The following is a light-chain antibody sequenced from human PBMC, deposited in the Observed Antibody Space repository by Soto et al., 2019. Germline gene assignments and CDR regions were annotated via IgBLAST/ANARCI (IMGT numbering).Light chain of an antibody. Sequence: ESVLTQSPGTLSLSPGERATLSCRASQSVSSSYLAWYQQKPGQAPRLLIYGASSRATGIPDRFSGSGSGTDFTLTISSLQPEDFATYYCQQLNNYPRTFGQGTKVDI. V-gene: IGKV3-20*01. CDR2: GAS. CDR1: QSVSSSY. J-gene: IGKJ1*01. CDR3: QQLNNYPRT.